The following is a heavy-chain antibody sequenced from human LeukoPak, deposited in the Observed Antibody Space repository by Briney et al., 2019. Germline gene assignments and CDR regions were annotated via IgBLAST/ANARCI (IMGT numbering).Heavy chain of an antibody. CDR3: ARRDSWFDP. D-gene: IGHD3-22*01. V-gene: IGHV4-34*01. Sequence: SETLSLTCAVYGGSFSGYYWSWIRQPPRKGLQWMGEINHSGSTNYNPSLKSRVTISVDTSKNQFSLKLSSVTAADTAVYYCARRDSWFDPWGQGTLVTVSS. J-gene: IGHJ5*02. CDR1: GGSFSGYY. CDR2: INHSGST.